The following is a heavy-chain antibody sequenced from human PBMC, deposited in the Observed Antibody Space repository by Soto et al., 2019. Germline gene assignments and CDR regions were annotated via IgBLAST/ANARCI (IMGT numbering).Heavy chain of an antibody. J-gene: IGHJ4*02. Sequence: SVKVSCKASGGTFSSYTISWVRQAPGQGLEWMGRIIPILGIANYAQKFQGRVTITADKSTSTAYMELSSLRSEDTAVYYCARDPIGYCSSTSCEDDDYWGQGTLVTVS. CDR1: GGTFSSYT. CDR3: ARDPIGYCSSTSCEDDDY. CDR2: IIPILGIA. V-gene: IGHV1-69*04. D-gene: IGHD2-2*01.